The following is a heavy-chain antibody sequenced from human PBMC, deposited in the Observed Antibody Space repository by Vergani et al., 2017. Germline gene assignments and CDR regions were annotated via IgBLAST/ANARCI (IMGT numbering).Heavy chain of an antibody. Sequence: QVQLVQSGAEVKKPGASVKVSCKASGYTFTGYYMHWVRQAPGQGLEWMGWINPNSGGTNYEQKFQGRVTMTRETSISTAYMELSRLRSDDTAVYYWASEMGQQLVRYWFDPWGQGTLVTVSS. V-gene: IGHV1-2*02. CDR1: GYTFTGYY. CDR2: INPNSGGT. CDR3: ASEMGQQLVRYWFDP. D-gene: IGHD6-13*01. J-gene: IGHJ5*02.